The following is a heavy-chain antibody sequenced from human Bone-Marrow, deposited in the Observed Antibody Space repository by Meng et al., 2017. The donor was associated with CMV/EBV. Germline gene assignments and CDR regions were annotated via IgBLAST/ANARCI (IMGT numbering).Heavy chain of an antibody. CDR3: SRWWGGGPEPGAFDI. J-gene: IGHJ3*02. V-gene: IGHV1-18*01. D-gene: IGHD2-15*01. CDR1: GYTFTSYG. Sequence: ASVKVSCKASGYTFTSYGISWVRQAPGQGLEWMGWISAYNGNTNYAQKLQGRVTMTTDTSTNTAYMELRSLRSDDTAVYYCSRWWGGGPEPGAFDIWGQGTMVTVSS. CDR2: ISAYNGNT.